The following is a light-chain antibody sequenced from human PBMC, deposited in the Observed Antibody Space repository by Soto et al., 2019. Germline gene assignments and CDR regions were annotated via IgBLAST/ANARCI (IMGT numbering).Light chain of an antibody. Sequence: QPVLIQSPSVSASLGAAVKISCTLNSGHTSYSIAWHQKQPDKGPRCLMRVNGDGSHTRVDGIPDRFSSSGSGPERFLTISSLQSEDEGHYYCQAWGTGSWIFGGGTKLTVL. CDR2: VNGDGSH. CDR1: SGHTSYS. CDR3: QAWGTGSWI. J-gene: IGLJ3*02. V-gene: IGLV4-69*01.